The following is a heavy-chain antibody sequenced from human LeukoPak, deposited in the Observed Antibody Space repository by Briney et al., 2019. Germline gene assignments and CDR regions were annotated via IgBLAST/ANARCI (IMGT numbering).Heavy chain of an antibody. V-gene: IGHV4-59*08. J-gene: IGHJ4*02. CDR1: GGFISNYY. D-gene: IGHD3-10*01. CDR2: IYYSGST. Sequence: SETLSLTCTVSGGFISNYYWSWIRQPPGKGLEWIGYIYYSGSTNYNPSLKSRVTISVDTSSNQFSLKLNSVPAADTAVYYCARRAYGSGSFNRYHFDYWGQGTLAAVSS. CDR3: ARRAYGSGSFNRYHFDY.